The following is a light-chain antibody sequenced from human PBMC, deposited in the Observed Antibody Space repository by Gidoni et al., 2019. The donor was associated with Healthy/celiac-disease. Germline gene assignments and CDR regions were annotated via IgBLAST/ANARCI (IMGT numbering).Light chain of an antibody. Sequence: QSALPHPAAASGAPGQSITISCTVTSSAVGNYNLVSWYQQHPGKAPKLMIYEVSKRPSGVSNRFSGSKSGNTASLTISGLQAEDEADYYGCSYAGGNSWVFGGGTKLTVL. CDR2: EVS. CDR1: SSAVGNYNL. J-gene: IGLJ3*02. CDR3: CSYAGGNSWV. V-gene: IGLV2-23*02.